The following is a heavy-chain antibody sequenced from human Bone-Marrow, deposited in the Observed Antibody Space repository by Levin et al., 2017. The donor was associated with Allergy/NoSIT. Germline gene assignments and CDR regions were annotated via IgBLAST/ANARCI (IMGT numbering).Heavy chain of an antibody. CDR2: INPTGDIT. Sequence: ASVKVSCKASGHTFSSYYIHWVRQAPGQGLEWMGIINPTGDITNYGQKFQGRVTMTRDTSTSTVYMEMTSLRSDDTAVSSCAGALSYYDTSGVLAGGWAFDIWGQGTMVTVSS. CDR1: GHTFSSYY. J-gene: IGHJ3*02. CDR3: AGALSYYDTSGVLAGGWAFDI. D-gene: IGHD3-22*01. V-gene: IGHV1-46*01.